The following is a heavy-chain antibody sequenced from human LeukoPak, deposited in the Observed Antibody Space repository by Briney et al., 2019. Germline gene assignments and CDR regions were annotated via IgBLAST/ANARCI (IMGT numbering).Heavy chain of an antibody. CDR2: INHSGST. J-gene: IGHJ6*03. Sequence: SETLSLTCAVYGGSFSGYYWSWIRQPPGKGLEWIGEINHSGSTNYNPSLKSRVTISVDTSKNQFSLKLSSVTAADTAAYYCARARTHYYYYMDVWGKGTTVTVSS. CDR1: GGSFSGYY. V-gene: IGHV4-34*01. CDR3: ARARTHYYYYMDV.